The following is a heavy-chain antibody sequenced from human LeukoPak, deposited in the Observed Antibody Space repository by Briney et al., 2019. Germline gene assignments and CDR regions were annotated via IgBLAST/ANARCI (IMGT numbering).Heavy chain of an antibody. J-gene: IGHJ4*02. V-gene: IGHV4-34*01. CDR1: GGSFSGYY. Sequence: SETLSLTCAVYGGSFSGYYWSWIRQPPGKGLEWIGEINHSGSTNYNPSLKSRVTMSVDTSKNQFSLKLSSVTAADTAVYYCARGRVRLDYWGQGTLVTVSS. CDR2: INHSGST. CDR3: ARGRVRLDY. D-gene: IGHD1-1*01.